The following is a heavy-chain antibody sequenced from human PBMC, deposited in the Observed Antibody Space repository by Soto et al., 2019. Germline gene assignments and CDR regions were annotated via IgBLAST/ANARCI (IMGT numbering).Heavy chain of an antibody. CDR1: GFTFRSYG. CDR3: AKNFIPLSPDLYFDS. CDR2: ISYDGRYK. V-gene: IGHV3-30*18. D-gene: IGHD3-16*01. J-gene: IGHJ4*02. Sequence: GGSLRLSCAASGFTFRSYGMHWARQAPGRGLEWVAVISYDGRYKSYEDSVKGRFTISRDNYKNTLHLQMDSLRAEDTAVYYCAKNFIPLSPDLYFDSWGQGTLVTVSS.